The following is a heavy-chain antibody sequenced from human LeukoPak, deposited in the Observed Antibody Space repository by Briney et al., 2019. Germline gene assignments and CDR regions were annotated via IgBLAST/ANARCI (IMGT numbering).Heavy chain of an antibody. CDR1: GYTLTELS. CDR3: ARDSAGGIAAAGTSPPSD. V-gene: IGHV1-24*01. CDR2: FDPEDGET. Sequence: GASVKVSCKVSGYTLTELSMHWVRQAPGKGLEWMGGFDPEDGETIYAQKFQGRVTITADESTSTAYMELSSLRSEDTAVYYCARDSAGGIAAAGTSPPSDWGQGTLVTVSS. D-gene: IGHD6-13*01. J-gene: IGHJ4*02.